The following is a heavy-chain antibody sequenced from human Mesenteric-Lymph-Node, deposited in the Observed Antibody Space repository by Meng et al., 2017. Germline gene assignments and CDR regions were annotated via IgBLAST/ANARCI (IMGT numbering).Heavy chain of an antibody. D-gene: IGHD3-9*01. V-gene: IGHV4-34*11. J-gene: IGHJ4*02. CDR1: GGSFSGYY. CDR3: ARDSDILTGYDY. Sequence: QGQLQQWGAGLLKPSETLSLTCAVYGGSFSGYYWSWIRQPPGKGLEWIGYIYYSGSTNYNPSLKSRVTISVDTSKNQFSLKLSSVTAADTAVYYCARDSDILTGYDYWGQGTLVTVSS. CDR2: IYYSGST.